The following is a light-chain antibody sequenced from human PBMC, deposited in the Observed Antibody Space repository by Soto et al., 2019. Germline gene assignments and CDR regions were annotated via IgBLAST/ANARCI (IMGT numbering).Light chain of an antibody. CDR2: DAS. V-gene: IGKV3-11*01. Sequence: VLTQSLATLSLTQEERATLSCRASQSVSSYLAWYQQKPGQAPRLLIYDASNRATGIPARFSGSGSGTDFTLTISSLEPEDFAVYYCQQRSNWPLTFGGGTKVDIK. J-gene: IGKJ4*01. CDR1: QSVSSY. CDR3: QQRSNWPLT.